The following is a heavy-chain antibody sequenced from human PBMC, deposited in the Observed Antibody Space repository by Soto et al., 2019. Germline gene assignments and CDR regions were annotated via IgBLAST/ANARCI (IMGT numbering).Heavy chain of an antibody. V-gene: IGHV1-69*12. CDR3: HRADYVLDVRAGTSWRPPPPYPPTDV. D-gene: IGHD4-17*01. CDR1: GGTFSTYA. Sequence: QDHLVQSGAAVKKPASSVKISCRSTGGTFSTYAFSWVRQAPGQGLEWMGGIIPMFATPIYAQKYQGRVTSTDDVSTSCGDRGVSGLRFSARTAHFCHRADYVLDVRAGTSWRPPPPYPPTDVWGKGTSVPV. J-gene: IGHJ6*03. CDR2: IIPMFATP.